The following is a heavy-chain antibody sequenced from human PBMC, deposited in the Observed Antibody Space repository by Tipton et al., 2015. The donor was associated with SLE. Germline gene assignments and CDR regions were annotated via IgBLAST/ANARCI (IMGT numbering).Heavy chain of an antibody. CDR1: GGSISSSSYY. J-gene: IGHJ5*02. D-gene: IGHD1-26*01. V-gene: IGHV4-39*07. CDR3: ARDRTVGAPRWFDP. Sequence: PGLVKPSETLSLTCTVSGGSISSSSYYWGWIRQPPGKGLEWIGSIYYSGSTYYNPSLKSRVTISVDTSKNQFSLKLSSVTAADTAVYYCARDRTVGAPRWFDPWGQGTLVTVSS. CDR2: IYYSGST.